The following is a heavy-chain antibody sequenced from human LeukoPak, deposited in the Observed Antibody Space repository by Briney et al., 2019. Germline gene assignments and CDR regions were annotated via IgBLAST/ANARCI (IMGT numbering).Heavy chain of an antibody. CDR2: ISYDGSDK. J-gene: IGHJ3*01. V-gene: IGHV3-30*01. CDR1: GFIFRSYP. D-gene: IGHD3-3*01. Sequence: GGSLRLSCAASGFIFRSYPMHWVRQSPGQGLEWVAVISYDGSDKNYADSVKGRFTISRDDSKNTLYVQMNSLRAEDTAVYYCAGGGVGTAFDVWGQGTMVTVSS. CDR3: AGGGVGTAFDV.